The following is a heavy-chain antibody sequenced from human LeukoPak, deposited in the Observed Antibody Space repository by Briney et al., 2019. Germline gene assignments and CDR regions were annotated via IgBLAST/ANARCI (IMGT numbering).Heavy chain of an antibody. CDR3: ARSGYPKGGYNWFDP. CDR2: IYPGDSDT. Sequence: GESLKISCKGSGYSFTSYWIGWVRQMPGKGLEWMGIIYPGDSDTRYSPSFQGQVTISADKSISTAYLQWSSLKASDTAMYYCARSGYPKGGYNWFDPWGQGTLVTVSS. J-gene: IGHJ5*02. V-gene: IGHV5-51*01. D-gene: IGHD5-18*01. CDR1: GYSFTSYW.